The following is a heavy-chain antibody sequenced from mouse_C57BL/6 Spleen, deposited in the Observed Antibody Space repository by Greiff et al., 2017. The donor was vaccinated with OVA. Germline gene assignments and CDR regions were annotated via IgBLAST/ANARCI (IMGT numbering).Heavy chain of an antibody. D-gene: IGHD3-3*01. V-gene: IGHV1-80*01. CDR1: GYAFSSYW. CDR2: IYPGDGDT. J-gene: IGHJ2*01. CDR3: ARGEGWDSFDY. Sequence: VKLQQSGAELVKPGASVKISCKASGYAFSSYWMNWVKQRPGKGLEWIGQIYPGDGDTNYNGKFKGKATLTADKSSSTAYMQLSSLTSEDSAVYFCARGEGWDSFDYWGQGTTLTVSS.